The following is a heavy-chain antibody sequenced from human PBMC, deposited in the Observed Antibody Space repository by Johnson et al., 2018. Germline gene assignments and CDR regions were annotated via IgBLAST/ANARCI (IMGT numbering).Heavy chain of an antibody. J-gene: IGHJ6*03. CDR2: ISCDGKSE. CDR3: AKDSGSGYSNYYYYMDG. Sequence: VQLVETGGGVVQPGRSLRLSRAASGFTLGRCGLRWVRQAPGRGLECGALISCDGKSEYYADSVKGRFTNSRDNSKKTLYLQMNSLRPDDTVGYYCAKDSGSGYSNYYYYMDGWGKGTTVTVSS. CDR1: GFTLGRCG. D-gene: IGHD3-22*01. V-gene: IGHV3-30*18.